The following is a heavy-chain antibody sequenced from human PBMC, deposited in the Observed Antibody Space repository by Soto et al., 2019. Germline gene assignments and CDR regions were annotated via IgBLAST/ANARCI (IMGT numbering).Heavy chain of an antibody. CDR1: GYIFTTYH. D-gene: IGHD2-15*01. Sequence: ASVKVCCKSSGYIFTTYHIHWVRQGPGQGLEWLGFINPDGGATHYAQKFKGRLRLTKDTATSTVSMELSSLRHDDTAVFYCARGDIVSVPASXGNWFDXWXXGXLVNVSS. V-gene: IGHV1-46*01. CDR2: INPDGGAT. J-gene: IGHJ5*02. CDR3: ARGDIVSVPASXGNWFDX.